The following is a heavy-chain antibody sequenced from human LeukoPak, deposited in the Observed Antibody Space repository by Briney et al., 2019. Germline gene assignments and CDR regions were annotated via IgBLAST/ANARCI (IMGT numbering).Heavy chain of an antibody. J-gene: IGHJ4*02. D-gene: IGHD6-13*01. CDR3: AGTLGGYSSSC. CDR2: IKQDGSEK. Sequence: GGSLRLSCAASGFTFSSYWMSWVRQAPGKGLEWVANIKQDGSEKYYVDSVKGRFTISRDNAKNSLYLQMNSLRAEDTAVYYCAGTLGGYSSSCWGQGTLVTVSS. V-gene: IGHV3-7*01. CDR1: GFTFSSYW.